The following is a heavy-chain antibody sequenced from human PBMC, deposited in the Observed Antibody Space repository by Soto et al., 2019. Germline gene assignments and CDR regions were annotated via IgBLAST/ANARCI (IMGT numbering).Heavy chain of an antibody. CDR1: GYTFNSHG. J-gene: IGHJ6*01. CDR2: INTYSGKT. CDR3: ARGPGGATKPYYYYTMDV. D-gene: IGHD1-26*01. V-gene: IGHV1-18*04. Sequence: QVHLVQSGGEVKKPGTSVKVSCKASGYTFNSHGISWVRQAPGQGLEWMGWINTYSGKTNYAQKFQGRVTMTTTTPTNTTYLELRSVRSGDTAVYYCARGPGGATKPYYYYTMDVWGQGTPITVSS.